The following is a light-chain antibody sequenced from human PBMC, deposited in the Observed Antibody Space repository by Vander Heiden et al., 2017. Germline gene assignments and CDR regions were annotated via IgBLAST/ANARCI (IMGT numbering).Light chain of an antibody. CDR1: NIGSKS. Sequence: SSVLTHPPSVSVAPGQTARITCGGTNIGSKSVHWYQQKPGQAPVLVVYDDSDRPSGIPERFSGSNSGNTATLTISRVEAGDEADYYCQVWDSSSDHPYVFGTGTKVTVL. CDR3: QVWDSSSDHPYV. V-gene: IGLV3-21*02. J-gene: IGLJ1*01. CDR2: DDS.